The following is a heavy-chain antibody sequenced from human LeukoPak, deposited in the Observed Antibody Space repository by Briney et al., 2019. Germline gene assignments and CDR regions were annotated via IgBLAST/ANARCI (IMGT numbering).Heavy chain of an antibody. D-gene: IGHD6-13*01. Sequence: SETLSLTCTVSGGSISSSSYYWGWIRQPPGKGLEWIGSIYYSGSTYYNPSLKSRVTISVDTSKNQFSLKLSSVAAADTAVYYCARLAAAYDYWGQGTLVTVSS. CDR2: IYYSGST. CDR3: ARLAAAYDY. V-gene: IGHV4-39*01. J-gene: IGHJ4*02. CDR1: GGSISSSSYY.